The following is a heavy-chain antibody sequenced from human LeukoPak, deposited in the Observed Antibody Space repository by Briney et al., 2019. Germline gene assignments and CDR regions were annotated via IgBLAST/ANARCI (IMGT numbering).Heavy chain of an antibody. CDR2: INHSGST. CDR3: ARGQLTNWFDP. J-gene: IGHJ5*02. V-gene: IGHV4-34*01. D-gene: IGHD1-1*01. CDR1: GGSFSGYY. Sequence: SETLFLTCAVYGGSFSGYYWSWIRQPPGKGLEWIGEINHSGSTNYNPSLKSRVTISVDTSKNQFSLKLSSVTAADTAVYYCARGQLTNWFDPWGQGTLVTVSS.